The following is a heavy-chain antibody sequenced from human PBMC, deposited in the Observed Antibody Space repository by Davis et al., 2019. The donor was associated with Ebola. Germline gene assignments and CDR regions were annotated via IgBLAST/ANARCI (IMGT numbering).Heavy chain of an antibody. J-gene: IGHJ6*02. CDR1: GGSFSGYY. Sequence: SETLSLTCAVYGGSFSGYYWSWIRQLPGNGLEWIGEINHSGNTNYNPSLKSRVTISVDTSKNQFSLKLSSVTAADTAVYYCARQSRYFDWLLYYYYGMDVWGQGTTVTVSS. CDR2: INHSGNT. D-gene: IGHD3-9*01. CDR3: ARQSRYFDWLLYYYYGMDV. V-gene: IGHV4-34*01.